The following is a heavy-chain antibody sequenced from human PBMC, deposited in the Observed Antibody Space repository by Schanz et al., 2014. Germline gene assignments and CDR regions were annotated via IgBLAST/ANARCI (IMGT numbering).Heavy chain of an antibody. CDR1: GYTFTSYG. Sequence: QVQLAQSGAQAKKPGASVKVSCKASGYTFTSYGINWVRQATGQGLEWMGWMNPKTGNTDHAQKFQGRVSMTWDTSTSTAYLDLSRLRSEDTGVYYCARALKGKVAIFGVIAAQNYYYMDVWGKGTTVTVSS. J-gene: IGHJ6*03. CDR2: MNPKTGNT. V-gene: IGHV1-8*02. D-gene: IGHD3-3*01. CDR3: ARALKGKVAIFGVIAAQNYYYMDV.